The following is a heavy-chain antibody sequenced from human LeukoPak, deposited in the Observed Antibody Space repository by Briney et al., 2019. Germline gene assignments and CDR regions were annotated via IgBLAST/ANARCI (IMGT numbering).Heavy chain of an antibody. CDR3: ARAKMTTVTTPFDY. Sequence: GGSLRLSCAASGFTVSSSYMSWVRQAPGKGLEWVSVIYSGGSTYYADSVKGRFTISRDNSKNTLYLQMNSLRAEDTAVYYCARAKMTTVTTPFDYWGQGTLVTVSS. CDR2: IYSGGST. V-gene: IGHV3-66*01. CDR1: GFTVSSSY. J-gene: IGHJ4*02. D-gene: IGHD4-11*01.